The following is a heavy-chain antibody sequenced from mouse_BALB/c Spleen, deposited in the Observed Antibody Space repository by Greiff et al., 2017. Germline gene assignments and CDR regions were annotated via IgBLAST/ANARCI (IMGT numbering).Heavy chain of an antibody. V-gene: IGHV2-2*01. CDR1: GFSLTSYG. Sequence: QVHVKQSGPGLVQPSQSLSITCTVSGFSLTSYGVHWVRQSPGKGLEWLGVIWSGGSTDYNAAFISRLSISKDNSKSQVFLKMNSLQTDDTARYYCARDRGHYYGSWFAYWGQGTLVTVTA. J-gene: IGHJ3*01. CDR3: ARDRGHYYGSWFAY. D-gene: IGHD1-2*01. CDR2: IWSGGST.